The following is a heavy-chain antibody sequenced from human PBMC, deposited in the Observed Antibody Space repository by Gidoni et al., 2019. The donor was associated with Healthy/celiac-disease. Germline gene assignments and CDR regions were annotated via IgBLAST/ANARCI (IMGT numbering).Heavy chain of an antibody. Sequence: QVQLQQWGAGLLKPSETLSLTCAVYGGSFSGYYWRWIRQPPGKGLEWIGEINHSGSTNYNQSLKSRVTISVDTSKNQFSLKLSSVTAADTAVYYCARKTYYYDSSGYDYWGQGTLVTVSS. CDR1: GGSFSGYY. CDR2: INHSGST. D-gene: IGHD3-22*01. J-gene: IGHJ4*02. V-gene: IGHV4-34*01. CDR3: ARKTYYYDSSGYDY.